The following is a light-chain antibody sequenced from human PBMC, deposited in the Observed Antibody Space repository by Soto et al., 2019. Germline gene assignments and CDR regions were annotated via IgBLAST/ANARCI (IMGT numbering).Light chain of an antibody. CDR1: QGIRND. J-gene: IGKJ1*01. CDR2: AAS. V-gene: IGKV1-6*01. CDR3: LQDYNYPPA. Sequence: AIQMTQSPSSLSASVGYRFTITCLASQGIRNDLGWYQQKPGKAPKLLIYAASSLQSGVPSRFSGSGSGTDFTLTISSLQPEDFATYYCLQDYNYPPAFGQGTKVDI.